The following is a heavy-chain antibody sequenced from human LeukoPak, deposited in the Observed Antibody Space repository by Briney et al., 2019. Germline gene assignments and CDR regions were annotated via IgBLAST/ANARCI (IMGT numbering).Heavy chain of an antibody. CDR3: AKGAERWLQYIDY. Sequence: GGSLRLSCAASGFTFSNYWMHWVRQTPGKGLVWVSRINSDASVTTYADSVKGRFTISRDNAKNTLYLQMNSLRGEDTALYYCAKGAERWLQYIDYWGQGSLVTVSS. V-gene: IGHV3-74*01. J-gene: IGHJ4*02. D-gene: IGHD5-24*01. CDR2: INSDASVT. CDR1: GFTFSNYW.